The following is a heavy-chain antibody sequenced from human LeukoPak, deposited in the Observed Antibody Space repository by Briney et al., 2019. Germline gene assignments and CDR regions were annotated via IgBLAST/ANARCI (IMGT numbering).Heavy chain of an antibody. CDR1: GFTFDDYG. Sequence: PGGSLRLSCAASGFTFDDYGMSWVRQAPGKGLEWVSGINWNGGSTGYADSAKGRFTISRDNAKNSLYLQMNSLRAEDTALYYCARDFKSSERRVVVVTFDYWGQGTLVTVSS. V-gene: IGHV3-20*04. J-gene: IGHJ4*02. CDR3: ARDFKSSERRVVVVTFDY. D-gene: IGHD2-15*01. CDR2: INWNGGST.